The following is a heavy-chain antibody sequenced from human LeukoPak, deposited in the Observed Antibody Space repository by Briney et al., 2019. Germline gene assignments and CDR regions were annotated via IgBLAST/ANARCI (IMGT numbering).Heavy chain of an antibody. Sequence: SETLSLTCTVSGGSISSSSYYWGWLRQPPGKGLECIGSIYYSGSTYYNPSLKSRVTISVDTSKNQFSLKLSSVTAADTAVYYCASTHYYDGGAAFDIWGQGTMVTVSS. CDR3: ASTHYYDGGAAFDI. J-gene: IGHJ3*02. D-gene: IGHD3-22*01. CDR2: IYYSGST. CDR1: GGSISSSSYY. V-gene: IGHV4-39*01.